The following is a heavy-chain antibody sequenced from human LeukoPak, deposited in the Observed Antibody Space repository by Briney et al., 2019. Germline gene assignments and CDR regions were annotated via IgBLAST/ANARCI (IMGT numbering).Heavy chain of an antibody. D-gene: IGHD3-10*01. CDR2: ISSNGGST. Sequence: PGGSLRLSCSASGFTFSSYGMHWVRQAPGKGLEYVSVISSNGGSTDYADSVKGGFTISRDNSKNTLYLQMSSLRVEDTAVYYCVKRLAGTYYFDYWGQGTLVTVSS. V-gene: IGHV3-64D*06. J-gene: IGHJ4*02. CDR1: GFTFSSYG. CDR3: VKRLAGTYYFDY.